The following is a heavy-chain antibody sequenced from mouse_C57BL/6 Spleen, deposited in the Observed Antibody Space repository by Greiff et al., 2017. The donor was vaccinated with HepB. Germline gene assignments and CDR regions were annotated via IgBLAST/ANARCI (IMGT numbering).Heavy chain of an antibody. CDR1: GYTFTSYW. V-gene: IGHV1-69*01. Sequence: VQLQQPGAELVMPGASVKLSCKASGYTFTSYWMHWVKQRPGQGLEWIGEIDPSDSYTNYNQKFKGKSTLTVDKSSSTAYMQLSSLTSEDSAVYYWARGFYDGSTGYAMDYWGQGTSVTVSS. CDR2: IDPSDSYT. D-gene: IGHD2-3*01. J-gene: IGHJ4*01. CDR3: ARGFYDGSTGYAMDY.